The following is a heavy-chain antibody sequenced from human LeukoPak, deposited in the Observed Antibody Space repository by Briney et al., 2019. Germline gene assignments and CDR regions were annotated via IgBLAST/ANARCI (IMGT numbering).Heavy chain of an antibody. D-gene: IGHD6-19*01. CDR3: TGSAYIGGWCWLDH. CDR2: IYYSGGS. V-gene: IGHV4-59*01. J-gene: IGHJ5*02. Sequence: SETLTLICTVSGDSNSIWHWRWLRQSPGKGLEWIGYIYYSGGSNFNPSLKGRVTISVDKSNTQFLQIMSSVTAADTAVYCATGSAYIGGWCWLDHWGQGTLVTVSS. CDR1: GDSNSIWH.